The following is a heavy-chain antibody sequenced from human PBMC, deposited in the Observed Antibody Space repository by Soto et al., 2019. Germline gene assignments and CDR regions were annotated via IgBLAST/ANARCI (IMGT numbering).Heavy chain of an antibody. CDR3: ARVYFVGLGDEPNWFDP. D-gene: IGHD3-16*01. CDR1: GGSISSGDYY. CDR2: IYYSGST. V-gene: IGHV4-30-4*01. J-gene: IGHJ5*02. Sequence: QVQLQESGPGLVKPSQTLSLTCTVSGGSISSGDYYWSWIRQPPGKGLEWVGYIYYSGSTYYNPSLKSQVTISVDTAKNQFTLKLSSVTAADTAVYYCARVYFVGLGDEPNWFDPWGQGTLVTVSS.